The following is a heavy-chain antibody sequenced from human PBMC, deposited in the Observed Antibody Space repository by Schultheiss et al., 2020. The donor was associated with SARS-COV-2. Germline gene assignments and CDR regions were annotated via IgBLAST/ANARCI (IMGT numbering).Heavy chain of an antibody. CDR3: AKPPPSSGFHPYYFDY. CDR1: GFTFSSYA. D-gene: IGHD6-19*01. Sequence: GGSLRLSCAASGFTFSSYAVHWVRQAPGKGLEWVSTISGSGTSTYYADSVKGRFTISRDSSKNTLYLQMNSLRAEDTAVYYCAKPPPSSGFHPYYFDYWGQGTLVTVSS. CDR2: ISGSGTST. J-gene: IGHJ4*02. V-gene: IGHV3-23*01.